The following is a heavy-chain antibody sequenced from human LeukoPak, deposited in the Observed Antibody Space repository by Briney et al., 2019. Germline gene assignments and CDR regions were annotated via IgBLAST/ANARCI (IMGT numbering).Heavy chain of an antibody. V-gene: IGHV3-48*01. J-gene: IGHJ4*02. CDR2: ISPRSETK. D-gene: IGHD4-11*01. Sequence: PGGSLRLSCVASGFTFRNHGMSWVRQAPGKGLEWLSYISPRSETKNYADSVKDRFTISRDDAENSVYLHMNSLRAEDTAVYYCARVEGPTVNTMYYDLWGQGTLVTVSS. CDR3: ARVEGPTVNTMYYDL. CDR1: GFTFRNHG.